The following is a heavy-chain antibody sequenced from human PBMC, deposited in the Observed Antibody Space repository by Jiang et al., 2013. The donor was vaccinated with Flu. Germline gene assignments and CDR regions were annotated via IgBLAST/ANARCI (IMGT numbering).Heavy chain of an antibody. D-gene: IGHD6-19*01. V-gene: IGHV3-30-3*01. Sequence: GKSLRLSCAASGFTFSGSAMHWVRQAPGQGLEWVAVVSYDGSNKFYADSVKGRFTISRDNSKNTLFLQMNSLRGEDTAVYYCARDPGSSGWDFYYFDYWGQGTLVTVSS. CDR3: ARDPGSSGWDFYYFDY. J-gene: IGHJ4*02. CDR1: GFTFSGSA. CDR2: VSYDGSNK.